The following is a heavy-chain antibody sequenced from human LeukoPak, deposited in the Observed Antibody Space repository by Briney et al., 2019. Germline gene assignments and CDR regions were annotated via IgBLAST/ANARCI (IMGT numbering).Heavy chain of an antibody. CDR2: IYTSGST. CDR1: GGSISSYY. CDR3: ARDRDYGGNLAFDY. V-gene: IGHV4-4*07. D-gene: IGHD4-23*01. Sequence: PSETLSLTCTVSGGSISSYYWSWIRQPAGKGLEWIGRIYTSGSTNYNPSLKSRVTMSVDTSKNQFSLKLSSVTAADTAVYYCARDRDYGGNLAFDYWGQGTLVTVSS. J-gene: IGHJ4*02.